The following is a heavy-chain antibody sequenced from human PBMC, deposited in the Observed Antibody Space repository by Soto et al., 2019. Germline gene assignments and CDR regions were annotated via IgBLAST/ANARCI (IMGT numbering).Heavy chain of an antibody. D-gene: IGHD6-6*01. CDR1: GFTLRGYG. CDR2: ISSNGVGT. Sequence: AVGSLRVSWAASGFTLRGYGRGWVRQAPGKGLEYVSGISSNGVGTYYANSVQGRFTISRDNSKNTVYLQMGSLRPEDMAVYYCARRARPDFYYMDVWGKGTTVTVSS. V-gene: IGHV3-64*01. CDR3: ARRARPDFYYMDV. J-gene: IGHJ6*03.